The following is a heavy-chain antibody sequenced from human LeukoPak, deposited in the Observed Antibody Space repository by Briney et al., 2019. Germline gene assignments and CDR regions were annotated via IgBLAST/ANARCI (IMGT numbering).Heavy chain of an antibody. CDR2: IKQDGSEK. Sequence: PGGSLRLSCAVSGFTFRTYWMSWVRQAPGKGLEWVANIKQDGSEKYYVDSVKGRFTISRDNAKNSLYLQMNSLRAEDTAVYYCARDPYNGSYGDDYYYYMDVWGKGTTVTISS. J-gene: IGHJ6*03. CDR3: ARDPYNGSYGDDYYYYMDV. D-gene: IGHD1-26*01. V-gene: IGHV3-7*01. CDR1: GFTFRTYW.